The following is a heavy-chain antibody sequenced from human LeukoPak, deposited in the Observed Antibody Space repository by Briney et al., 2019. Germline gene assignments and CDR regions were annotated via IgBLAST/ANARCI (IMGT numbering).Heavy chain of an antibody. CDR1: GFTFSSYG. CDR2: ISYDGSNK. D-gene: IGHD3-22*01. CDR3: AKTLFSYYYDSSGYFRWAFDI. Sequence: PGGSLRLSCAASGFTFSSYGMHWVRQAPGKGLEWVAVISYDGSNKYYADSVKGRFTISRDNSKNTLYLQMNSLRAEDTAVYYCAKTLFSYYYDSSGYFRWAFDIWGQGTMVTVSS. J-gene: IGHJ3*02. V-gene: IGHV3-30*18.